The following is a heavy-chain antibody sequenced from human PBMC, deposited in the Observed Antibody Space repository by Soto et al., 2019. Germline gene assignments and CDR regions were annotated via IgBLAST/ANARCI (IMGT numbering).Heavy chain of an antibody. Sequence: VGSLRLSWAPSGFTFSGYAMNRVRQAPGKGLEGVSVFSGSGGSTYYADSVKGRFTISRDNSKNTLYLQMNSLRAEDTAVYYCAKAHCSSISCYSGSGFDYWGQGTLVTVSS. CDR1: GFTFSGYA. V-gene: IGHV3-23*01. J-gene: IGHJ4*02. CDR2: FSGSGGST. CDR3: AKAHCSSISCYSGSGFDY. D-gene: IGHD2-2*01.